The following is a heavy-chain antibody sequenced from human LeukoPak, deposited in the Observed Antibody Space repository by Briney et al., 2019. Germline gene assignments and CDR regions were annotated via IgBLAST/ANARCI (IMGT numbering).Heavy chain of an antibody. D-gene: IGHD5-24*01. CDR2: IYYSGSA. V-gene: IGHV4-39*07. CDR3: ASPMAWAHNRRDSDY. J-gene: IGHJ4*02. CDR1: GGSISSSSYY. Sequence: SETLSLTCTVSGGSISSSSYYWGWIRQPPGKGLEWIGSIYYSGSAYYNPSLKSRVSISVDTSKNQFFLKLRSVTAADTAVYYCASPMAWAHNRRDSDYWGLGTLVTVSS.